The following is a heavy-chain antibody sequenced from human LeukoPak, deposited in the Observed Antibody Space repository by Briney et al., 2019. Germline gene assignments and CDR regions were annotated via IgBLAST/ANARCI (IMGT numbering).Heavy chain of an antibody. CDR2: IKQDGSEK. CDR3: ARGGGYYYFDY. J-gene: IGHJ4*02. V-gene: IGHV3-7*01. D-gene: IGHD3-22*01. CDR1: GFTFSSYW. Sequence: GGSLRLSCAASGFTFSSYWMSWVRQAPGKGLEWVANIKQDGSEKYYVDSVKGRFTISRDNAKNSLYLQMNSLRAEDTAVHYCARGGGYYYFDYWGQGTLVTVSS.